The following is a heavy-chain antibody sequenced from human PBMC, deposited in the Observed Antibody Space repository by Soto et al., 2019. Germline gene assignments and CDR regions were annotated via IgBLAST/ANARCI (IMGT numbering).Heavy chain of an antibody. Sequence: ASVKVSCKASGYTFTSYDINWVRQATGQGLEWMGWMNPNSGNTGYAQKFQGRVTMTRNTSISTAYMELSSLRSEDTAVYYCARGGYSYGSDHDAFDIWGQGTMVTVSS. V-gene: IGHV1-8*01. D-gene: IGHD5-18*01. CDR2: MNPNSGNT. CDR1: GYTFTSYD. CDR3: ARGGYSYGSDHDAFDI. J-gene: IGHJ3*02.